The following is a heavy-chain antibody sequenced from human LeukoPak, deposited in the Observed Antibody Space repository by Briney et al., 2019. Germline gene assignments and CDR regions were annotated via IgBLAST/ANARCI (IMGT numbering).Heavy chain of an antibody. D-gene: IGHD2-8*01. CDR1: GYSFTSYW. V-gene: IGHV5-51*01. Sequence: HGESLKISCKGSGYSFTSYWIGWVRQMPGKGLEWMGIIYPGDSDTRYSPSFQGQVTISADKSISTAYLQWSSLKASDTAMYYCARRIQDRGQLIGRGANWFDPWGQGTLVTVSS. J-gene: IGHJ5*02. CDR2: IYPGDSDT. CDR3: ARRIQDRGQLIGRGANWFDP.